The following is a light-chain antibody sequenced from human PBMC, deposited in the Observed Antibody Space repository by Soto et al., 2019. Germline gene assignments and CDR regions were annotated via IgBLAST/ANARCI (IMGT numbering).Light chain of an antibody. CDR3: QQSYSRPRT. CDR1: QSISSW. Sequence: DIQMTQCPSTLSASVGDRVTITCRASQSISSWLAWYQQKPGKAPNLLIYTASSLESGVPSRFSGSGSGTDFTLTIASLQPEDFATYFCQQSYSRPRTFGQGTKVDIK. V-gene: IGKV1-39*01. J-gene: IGKJ1*01. CDR2: TAS.